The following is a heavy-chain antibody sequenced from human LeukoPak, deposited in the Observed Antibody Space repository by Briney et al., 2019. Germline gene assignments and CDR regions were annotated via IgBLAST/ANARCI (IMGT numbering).Heavy chain of an antibody. CDR1: GFIFSTYA. V-gene: IGHV3-30*04. Sequence: PGGSLRLSCAASGFIFSTYAMYWVRQAPGKGLEWVAVISYDGDDKYYADSVKGRFTISRDNSKNTLYLQMNTLRVEDTAVYYCAKWGDYDILTGYYDSDYWGHGTLVTVSS. CDR3: AKWGDYDILTGYYDSDY. J-gene: IGHJ4*01. D-gene: IGHD3-9*01. CDR2: ISYDGDDK.